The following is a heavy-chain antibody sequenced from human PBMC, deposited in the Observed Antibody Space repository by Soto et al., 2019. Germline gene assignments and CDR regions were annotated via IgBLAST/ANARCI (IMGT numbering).Heavy chain of an antibody. J-gene: IGHJ6*02. V-gene: IGHV5-10-1*01. CDR3: ASSSSWYRRVNYYYYGMDV. Sequence: PGESLKISCKGSGYSFTSYWISWVRQMPGKGLEWMGRIDPSDSYTNYSPSFQGHVTISADKSISTAYLQWSSLKVSDTAMYYCASSSSWYRRVNYYYYGMDVWGQGTTVTVSS. CDR1: GYSFTSYW. CDR2: IDPSDSYT. D-gene: IGHD6-13*01.